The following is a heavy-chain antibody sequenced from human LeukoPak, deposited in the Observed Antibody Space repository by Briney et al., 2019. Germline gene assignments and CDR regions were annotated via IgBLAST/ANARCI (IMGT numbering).Heavy chain of an antibody. CDR3: ARDGSDNWGQFDY. V-gene: IGHV4-39*07. J-gene: IGHJ4*02. Sequence: SETLSLTCTVSGGSTSSSRHYGGWIRQPPGKGPEWIGKIDHSGGTYYNPSLKSRVTISVDTSEQFSLRLSSVTAADTAVYYCARDGSDNWGQFDYWGQGTLVTVSS. CDR1: GGSTSSSRHY. CDR2: IDHSGGT. D-gene: IGHD1-1*01.